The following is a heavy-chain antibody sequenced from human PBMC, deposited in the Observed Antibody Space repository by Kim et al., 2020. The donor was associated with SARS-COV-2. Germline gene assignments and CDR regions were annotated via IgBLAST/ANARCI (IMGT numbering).Heavy chain of an antibody. D-gene: IGHD3-10*01. V-gene: IGHV4-39*01. J-gene: IGHJ4*02. CDR1: GGSISSSSYY. CDR2: IYYSGST. CDR3: AINSGGYEGYFDY. Sequence: SETLSLTCTVSGGSISSSSYYWGWIRQPPGKGLEWIGSIYYSGSTYYNPSLKSRVTISVDTSKNQFSLKLSSVTAADTAVYYCAINSGGYEGYFDYWGQG.